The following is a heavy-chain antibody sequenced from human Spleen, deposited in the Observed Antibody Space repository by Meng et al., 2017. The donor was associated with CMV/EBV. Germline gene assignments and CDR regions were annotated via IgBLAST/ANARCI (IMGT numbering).Heavy chain of an antibody. CDR2: IGGSGGST. CDR1: GFTFSNYA. J-gene: IGHJ4*02. Sequence: GGSLRLSCAASGFTFSNYAMTWVRQAPGKGLEWVSGIGGSGGSTNYADSVKGRFSISRDNSKNTLYLQMNSLRAEDTAIYYCAKDRAGVNPDYYDYWGQGTLVTVSS. D-gene: IGHD3-10*01. V-gene: IGHV3-23*01. CDR3: AKDRAGVNPDYYDY.